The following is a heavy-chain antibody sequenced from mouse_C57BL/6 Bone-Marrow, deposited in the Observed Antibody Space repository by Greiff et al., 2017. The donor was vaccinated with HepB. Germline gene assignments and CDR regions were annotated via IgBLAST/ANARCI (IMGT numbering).Heavy chain of an antibody. Sequence: EVKVEESGGGLVQPKGSLKLSCAASGFSFNTYAMNWVRQAPGKGLEWVARIRSKSNNYATYYADSVKDRFTISRDDSESMLYLQMNNLKTEDTAMYYCVRHGGLRRGFDYWGQGTTLTVSS. CDR1: GFSFNTYA. D-gene: IGHD2-4*01. CDR2: IRSKSNNYAT. V-gene: IGHV10-1*01. CDR3: VRHGGLRRGFDY. J-gene: IGHJ2*01.